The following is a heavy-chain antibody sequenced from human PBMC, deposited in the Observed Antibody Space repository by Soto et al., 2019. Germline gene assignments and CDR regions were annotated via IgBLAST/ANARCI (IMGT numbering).Heavy chain of an antibody. CDR1: GFTFSSYA. CDR2: ISGSGGST. J-gene: IGHJ6*03. D-gene: IGHD3-3*01. CDR3: AKASAIFYYYYYMDV. V-gene: IGHV3-23*01. Sequence: EVQLLESGGGLVQPGGSLRLSCAASGFTFSSYAMSWVRQAPGKGLERVSAISGSGGSTYYADSVKGRFTISRDNSKNTLYLQMNSLRAEDTAVYYCAKASAIFYYYYYMDVWGKGTTVTVSS.